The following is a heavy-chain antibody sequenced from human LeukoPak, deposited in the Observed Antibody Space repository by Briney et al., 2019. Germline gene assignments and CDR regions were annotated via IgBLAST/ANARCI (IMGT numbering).Heavy chain of an antibody. Sequence: SETLSLTCTVSGGSISGDYWGWIRQPPGKGLEWVGYIYYTGATNYNPSLKSRVTVSVDTSKNQFSLKLSSVIAADTAVYYCARLQGDSTAIFDFWGQGTLVTVSS. V-gene: IGHV4-59*01. CDR2: IYYTGAT. D-gene: IGHD2-21*01. J-gene: IGHJ4*02. CDR3: ARLQGDSTAIFDF. CDR1: GGSISGDY.